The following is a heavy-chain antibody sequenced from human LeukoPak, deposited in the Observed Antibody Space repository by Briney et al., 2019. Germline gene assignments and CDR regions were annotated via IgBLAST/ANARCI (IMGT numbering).Heavy chain of an antibody. V-gene: IGHV3-48*03. CDR2: IDTSGSTT. J-gene: IGHJ6*03. D-gene: IGHD2-15*01. CDR1: GFTFSSYE. CDR3: ARDGGTFSIYYYYYYMDV. Sequence: PGGSLRLSCAASGFTFSSYEMNWVRQAPGKGLEWVSYIDTSGSTTFYADSVKGRFTISRDNAKNTLYLQMNSLRAEDTAVYYCARDGGTFSIYYYYYYMDVWGKGTTVTVSS.